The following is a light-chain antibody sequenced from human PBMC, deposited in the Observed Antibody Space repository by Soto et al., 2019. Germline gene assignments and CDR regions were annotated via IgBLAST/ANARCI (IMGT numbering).Light chain of an antibody. Sequence: RASQDISTYLAWYQQKPGKAPKVLIYAASTLQSGVPSRFSGSGSGTELTLTISSLQPEDFATYFCQQLNSSPFTFGQGTRLEIK. CDR2: AAS. CDR1: QDISTY. J-gene: IGKJ5*01. V-gene: IGKV1-9*01. CDR3: QQLNSSPFT.